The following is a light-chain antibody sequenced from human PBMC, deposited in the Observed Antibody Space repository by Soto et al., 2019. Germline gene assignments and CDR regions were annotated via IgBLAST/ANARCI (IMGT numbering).Light chain of an antibody. J-gene: IGKJ5*01. V-gene: IGKV1-5*01. CDR3: QQYNSYPYT. Sequence: ASVGDRVTITCRASQSISSWLAWYQQKPGKAPKLLIYDASSLESGVPSRFSGSGSGTEFTLTISSLQPDDFATYYCQQYNSYPYTFGQGTRLEIK. CDR2: DAS. CDR1: QSISSW.